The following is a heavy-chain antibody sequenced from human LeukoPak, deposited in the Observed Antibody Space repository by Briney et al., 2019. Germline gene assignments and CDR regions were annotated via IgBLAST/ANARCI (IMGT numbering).Heavy chain of an antibody. CDR1: GYSFIYYY. CDR2: INSNSADT. V-gene: IGHV1-2*02. D-gene: IGHD3-3*01. CDR3: ATTRLTIFGTGPASEFDY. Sequence: ASVKVSCKTSGYSFIYYYIHWVRQAPGQGLEWMGWINSNSADTNYAQNFQGRVTMTRDTSISTAYMELSRLRSDDTAVYYCATTRLTIFGTGPASEFDYWGQGTLVTVSS. J-gene: IGHJ4*02.